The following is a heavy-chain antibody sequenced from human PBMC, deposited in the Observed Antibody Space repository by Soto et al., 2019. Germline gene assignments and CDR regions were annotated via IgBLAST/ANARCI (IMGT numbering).Heavy chain of an antibody. J-gene: IGHJ3*02. D-gene: IGHD1-7*01. CDR1: GYTFTSYG. V-gene: IGHV1-18*04. Sequence: GASVKVSCKASGYTFTSYGISWVRQAPGQGLEWMGWISAYDGNTNYAQKLQGRVTMTTDTSTSTAYMELRSLRSDDTAVYYCAREPRRTQQEDFDIWGQGTMVTGSS. CDR3: AREPRRTQQEDFDI. CDR2: ISAYDGNT.